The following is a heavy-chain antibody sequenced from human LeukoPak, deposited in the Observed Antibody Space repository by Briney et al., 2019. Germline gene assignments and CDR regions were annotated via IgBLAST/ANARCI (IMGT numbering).Heavy chain of an antibody. CDR2: ISGSGGST. J-gene: IGHJ4*02. CDR1: GFTFSSYA. D-gene: IGHD1-26*01. Sequence: GGSLRLSCAASGFTFSSYAMSWVRQAPGKGLEWVSAISGSGGSTYYADSVKGRFTISRDSSKNTLYLQMNSLRAEDTAVYYCAKDFRWELPRCYFDYWGQGTLVTVSS. V-gene: IGHV3-23*01. CDR3: AKDFRWELPRCYFDY.